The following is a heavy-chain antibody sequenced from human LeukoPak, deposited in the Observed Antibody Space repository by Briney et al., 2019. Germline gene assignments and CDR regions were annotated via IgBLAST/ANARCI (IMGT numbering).Heavy chain of an antibody. J-gene: IGHJ3*02. CDR1: GFSISSSSYY. D-gene: IGHD1-26*01. Sequence: SETLSLTCTVSGFSISSSSYYWGWIRQPPGEGLEWIGRIYTSGSTNYNPSLKSRVTMSVDTSKNQFSLKLSSVTAADTAVYYCARAYSGSHFDIWGQGTMVTVSS. CDR2: IYTSGST. V-gene: IGHV4-39*07. CDR3: ARAYSGSHFDI.